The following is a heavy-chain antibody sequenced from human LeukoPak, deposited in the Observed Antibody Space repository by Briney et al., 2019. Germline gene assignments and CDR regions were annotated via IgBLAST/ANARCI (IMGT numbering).Heavy chain of an antibody. CDR3: STDSGRSYFYFDF. Sequence: GASVKVSCKISGFGLSVLSIHWMRQAPGKGLEWVGGIRPETGEPIFAQKFRDRVTITEDTFTDTGYLELRGLTSEDTAVYYCSTDSGRSYFYFDFWGQGTLVTVSS. J-gene: IGHJ4*02. CDR1: GFGLSVLS. CDR2: IRPETGEP. V-gene: IGHV1-24*01. D-gene: IGHD3-10*01.